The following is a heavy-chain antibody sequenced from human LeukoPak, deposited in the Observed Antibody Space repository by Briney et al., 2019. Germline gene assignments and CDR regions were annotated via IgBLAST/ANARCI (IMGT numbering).Heavy chain of an antibody. Sequence: GGSLRLFCTASGFTLSNHAMQGVRQAAGKGLEGLTVISYHGRNEYYADSVTGRFTISRDNSKNTVSLQLNSLRVEDAAVYYCARGEAYYDRNGLPGAALDFWGLGTLVTVSS. CDR1: GFTLSNHA. CDR3: ARGEAYYDRNGLPGAALDF. D-gene: IGHD3-22*01. V-gene: IGHV3-30*04. J-gene: IGHJ3*01. CDR2: ISYHGRNE.